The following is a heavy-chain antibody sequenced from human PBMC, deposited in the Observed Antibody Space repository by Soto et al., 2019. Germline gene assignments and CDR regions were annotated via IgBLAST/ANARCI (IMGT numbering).Heavy chain of an antibody. CDR2: ISGGGGST. J-gene: IGHJ4*02. CDR1: AFTFSSYA. D-gene: IGHD3-22*01. CDR3: ARGLMYYYDSSGSGLDY. V-gene: IGHV3-23*01. Sequence: GGSLRLSCAASAFTFSSYAMSWVRQAPGEGLEWVSGISGGGGSTYYADSVKGRFTISRDNAKNTLYLQMNSLRAEDTAVYYCARGLMYYYDSSGSGLDYWGQGTLVTVSS.